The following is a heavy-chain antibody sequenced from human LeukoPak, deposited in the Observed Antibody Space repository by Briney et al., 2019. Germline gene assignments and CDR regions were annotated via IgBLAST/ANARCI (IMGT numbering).Heavy chain of an antibody. V-gene: IGHV3-30-3*01. CDR1: GFTFSSYA. CDR2: ISYDGSNK. Sequence: PGRSLRFSCAASGFTFSSYAMHWVRQAPGKGLEWVAVISYDGSNKYYADSVKGRFTISRDNSKNTLYLQMNSLRAEDTAVYYCAGRSYSDYWGQGTLVTVSS. J-gene: IGHJ4*02. CDR3: AGRSYSDY.